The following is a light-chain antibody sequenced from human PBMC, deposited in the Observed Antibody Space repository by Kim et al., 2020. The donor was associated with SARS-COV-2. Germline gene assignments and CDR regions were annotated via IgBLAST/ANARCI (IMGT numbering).Light chain of an antibody. V-gene: IGKV1-39*01. CDR2: GAS. CDR1: QDIHTY. Sequence: SAPVRSRVSITCQASQDIHTYLNWYRQQPGKAPNLLIYGASTLQSGVPSRFSGTGSGTDFTLTISSLQPEDFATYYCQHTSSIPYFGPGTRVDIK. CDR3: QHTSSIPY. J-gene: IGKJ3*01.